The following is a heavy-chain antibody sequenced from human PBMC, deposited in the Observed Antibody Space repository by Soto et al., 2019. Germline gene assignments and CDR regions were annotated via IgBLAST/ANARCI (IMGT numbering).Heavy chain of an antibody. D-gene: IGHD4-17*01. V-gene: IGHV3-23*01. CDR1: GFTFSSYA. CDR2: ISGSGGST. J-gene: IGHJ4*02. CDR3: AKVSGHDYGDYLSCGFDY. Sequence: PGGSLRLSCAASGFTFSSYAMSWVRQAPGKGLEWVSAISGSGGSTYYADSVKGRFTISRDNSKNTLYLQMNSLRAEDTAVYYCAKVSGHDYGDYLSCGFDYWGQGTLVTVSS.